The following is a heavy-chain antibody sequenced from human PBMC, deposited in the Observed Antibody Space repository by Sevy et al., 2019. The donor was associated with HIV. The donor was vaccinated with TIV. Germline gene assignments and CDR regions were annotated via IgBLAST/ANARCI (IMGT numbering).Heavy chain of an antibody. CDR3: ARDHCTDGACFRSGYFDY. V-gene: IGHV3-30*04. J-gene: IGHJ4*02. Sequence: GGCLRLSCAASGFTFADHAFHWVRQAPGKGLEWVAIISFDGRNKRLAESVKGRFTISRDDSKNTVYLHMTSLRPEDTAVYYCARDHCTDGACFRSGYFDYWGQGTPVTVSS. CDR2: ISFDGRNK. CDR1: GFTFADHA. D-gene: IGHD2-8*01.